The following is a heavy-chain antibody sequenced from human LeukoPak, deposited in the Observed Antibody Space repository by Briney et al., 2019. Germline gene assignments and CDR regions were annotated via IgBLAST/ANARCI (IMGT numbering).Heavy chain of an antibody. D-gene: IGHD3-10*01. CDR3: ATERITMVRGVIIPTVPDY. Sequence: GASVKVSCKASGYTFTGYYMHWVRQAPGQGLEWMGWINPNSGGTNYAQKFQGRVTMTRDTSISTAYMELSRLRSDDTAVYYCATERITMVRGVIIPTVPDYWGQGTLVTVSS. CDR2: INPNSGGT. CDR1: GYTFTGYY. V-gene: IGHV1-2*02. J-gene: IGHJ4*02.